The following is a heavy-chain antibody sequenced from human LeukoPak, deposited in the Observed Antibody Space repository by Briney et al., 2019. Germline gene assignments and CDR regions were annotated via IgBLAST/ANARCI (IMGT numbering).Heavy chain of an antibody. Sequence: GGSLRLSCAASGFSFSSFWMNWVRQAPGKGLEWVANIKQDGTERYYVDSVKGRFTISRDNAKNSLYLQMNSLRAEDTAVYNCARDLGAVAGTGFDYWGQGTLVTVSS. V-gene: IGHV3-7*03. CDR3: ARDLGAVAGTGFDY. J-gene: IGHJ4*02. D-gene: IGHD6-19*01. CDR1: GFSFSSFW. CDR2: IKQDGTER.